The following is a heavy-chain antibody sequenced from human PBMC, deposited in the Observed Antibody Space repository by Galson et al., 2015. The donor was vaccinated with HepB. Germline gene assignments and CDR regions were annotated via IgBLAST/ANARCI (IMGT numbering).Heavy chain of an antibody. CDR1: GFTFNIAW. J-gene: IGHJ6*02. V-gene: IGHV3-15*05. Sequence: SLRLSCAASGFTFNIAWMSWVRQAPGKGLEWVGRIKSKVDGGTTDYAAPVKGRFTISRDDSKNTLYLQMNSLKRADTAVYFCTTGGSPFHYYHAKDVWGRGTTVTVSS. D-gene: IGHD4-23*01. CDR2: IKSKVDGGTT. CDR3: TTGGSPFHYYHAKDV.